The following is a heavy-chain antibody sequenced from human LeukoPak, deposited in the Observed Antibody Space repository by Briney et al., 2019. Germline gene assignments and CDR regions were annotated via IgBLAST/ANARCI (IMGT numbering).Heavy chain of an antibody. D-gene: IGHD5-18*01. V-gene: IGHV4-59*08. Sequence: SETLSLTCTVSGGSISSYYWSWIRQPPGKGLEWIGYIYYSGSTYYNPSLKSRVTISVDTSKNQFSLKLSSVTAADTAVYYCAGVDTAMGGYYFDYWGQGTLVTVSS. CDR3: AGVDTAMGGYYFDY. CDR2: IYYSGST. CDR1: GGSISSYY. J-gene: IGHJ4*02.